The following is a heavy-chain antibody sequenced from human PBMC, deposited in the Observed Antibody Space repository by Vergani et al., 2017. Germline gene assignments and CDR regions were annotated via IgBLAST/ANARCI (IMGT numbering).Heavy chain of an antibody. CDR3: ARSPSYYDSSGYRRTDAFDI. CDR1: GYTFTSYY. CDR2: INPSGGST. D-gene: IGHD3-22*01. V-gene: IGHV1-46*01. J-gene: IGHJ3*02. Sequence: QVQLVQSGAEVKKPGASVKVSCKASGYTFTSYYMHWVRQAPGQGLEWMGIINPSGGSTSYAQKFQGRVTMTRDTSTSTVYMELSSLRSEDTAVYYCARSPSYYDSSGYRRTDAFDIWGQGTMVTVSS.